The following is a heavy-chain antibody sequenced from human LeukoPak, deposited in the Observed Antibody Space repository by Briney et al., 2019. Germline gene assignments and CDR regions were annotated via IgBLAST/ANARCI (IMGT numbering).Heavy chain of an antibody. CDR2: IKQDGSEK. CDR1: GFTFSSYA. CDR3: AREGTSGWFRYYYYYGMDV. V-gene: IGHV3-7*01. Sequence: GSLRLSCAASGFTFSSYAMSWVRQAPGKGLEWVANIKQDGSEKYYVDSVKGRFTISRDNAKNSLYLQMNSLRAEDTAVYYCAREGTSGWFRYYYYYGMDVWGQGTTVTVSS. J-gene: IGHJ6*02. D-gene: IGHD6-19*01.